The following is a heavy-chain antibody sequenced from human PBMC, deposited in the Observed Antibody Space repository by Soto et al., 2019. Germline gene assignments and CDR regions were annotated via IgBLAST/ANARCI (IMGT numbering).Heavy chain of an antibody. CDR2: IYYSGST. V-gene: IGHV4-39*01. CDR3: ARRPRVWFGELGFDYSYGRAV. Sequence: QLQLQESGPGLVKPSETLSLTCTVSGGSISGNSYYWAWIRQPPGKGLEWIGNIYYSGSTYYNPSLKSRVTIAVATSKNQFSLKLSSVADAYTAVYYCARRPRVWFGELGFDYSYGRAVWGQGTTVTVSS. D-gene: IGHD3-10*01. J-gene: IGHJ6*02. CDR1: GGSISGNSYY.